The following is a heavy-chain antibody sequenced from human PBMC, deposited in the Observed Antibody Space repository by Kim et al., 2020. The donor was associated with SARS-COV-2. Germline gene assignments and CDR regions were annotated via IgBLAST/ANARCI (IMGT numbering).Heavy chain of an antibody. Sequence: GGSLRLSCAASGFTFSSYAMSWVCQAPGKGLEWVSAISGSGGSTYYADSVKGRFTISRDNSKNTLYLQMNSLRAEDTAVYYCAKDPYYDFWSGYYFGYWGQGTLVTVSS. V-gene: IGHV3-23*01. CDR2: ISGSGGST. CDR3: AKDPYYDFWSGYYFGY. J-gene: IGHJ4*02. CDR1: GFTFSSYA. D-gene: IGHD3-3*01.